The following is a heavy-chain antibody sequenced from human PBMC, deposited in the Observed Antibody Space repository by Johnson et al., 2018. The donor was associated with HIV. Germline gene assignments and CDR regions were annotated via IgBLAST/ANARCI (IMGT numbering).Heavy chain of an antibody. CDR1: GFTFRSYI. V-gene: IGHV3-30*18. J-gene: IGHJ3*02. CDR3: AKGTAVADDAFDI. CDR2: ISYDGSNK. Sequence: QVQLVESGGGVVQPGRSLRLSCAASGFTFRSYIMHWVRQAPGEGLEWVALISYDGSNKYYAESVKGRFTISRDNSKNTLYLQMNSLRAEDTAVYYCAKGTAVADDAFDIWGQGTMVTVSS. D-gene: IGHD6-19*01.